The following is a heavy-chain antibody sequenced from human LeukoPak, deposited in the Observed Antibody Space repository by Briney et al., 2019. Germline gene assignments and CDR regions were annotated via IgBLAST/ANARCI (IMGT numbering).Heavy chain of an antibody. Sequence: PGRSLRLSCAASGFTFSSYGMHWVRQAPGKGLEWVAVISYDGSNKYYADSVKGRFTISRDNSKNTLYLQMNSLRAEDTAVYYCAKEGHGSYGYFDYWGQGTLVTVSS. V-gene: IGHV3-30*18. J-gene: IGHJ4*02. CDR2: ISYDGSNK. D-gene: IGHD1-26*01. CDR1: GFTFSSYG. CDR3: AKEGHGSYGYFDY.